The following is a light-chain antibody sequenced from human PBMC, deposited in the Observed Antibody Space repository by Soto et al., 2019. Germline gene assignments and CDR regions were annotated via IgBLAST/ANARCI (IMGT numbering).Light chain of an antibody. V-gene: IGLV2-8*01. CDR3: SSYAGSSNV. CDR2: VVN. Sequence: QSGLTQPPSASGSPGQSVAISCTGTSSDVGGYNYVSWYQQHPGKAPKLMIYVVNKRPSGVPDRFSGSKSGNTASLTVSGLQAEDEADYYCSSYAGSSNVFGTGTKLTVL. J-gene: IGLJ1*01. CDR1: SSDVGGYNY.